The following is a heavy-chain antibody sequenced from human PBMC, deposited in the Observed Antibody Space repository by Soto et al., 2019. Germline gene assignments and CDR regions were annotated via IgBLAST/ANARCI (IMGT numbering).Heavy chain of an antibody. D-gene: IGHD2-15*01. Sequence: SECLSISCAVCGGLVRGYYWSCISQPPGKGLEWIGEIDHSGSTNYNPSLKSRVTISVDTSKNQFSLKLSSVTAADTAVYYCVRVRYCKGGSGYYTYYFAYWGQGTLVTVSS. V-gene: IGHV4-34*01. J-gene: IGHJ4*02. CDR2: IDHSGST. CDR3: VRVRYCKGGSGYYTYYFAY. CDR1: GGLVRGYY.